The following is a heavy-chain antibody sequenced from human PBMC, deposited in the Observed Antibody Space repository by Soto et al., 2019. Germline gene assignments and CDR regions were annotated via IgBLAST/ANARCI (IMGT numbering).Heavy chain of an antibody. Sequence: QVQLQESGPGLVKPSQTLSLTCTVSGASITSGDYSWNWIRQPPGKGLEWIGYIYHTGTTYYNPSLQSRVTISVDTSMNQFSLKLRSVTAADTAVYYCVREGLTMYGVLTPSFDPWXXGTLVTVSS. CDR3: VREGLTMYGVLTPSFDP. CDR1: GASITSGDYS. D-gene: IGHD3-3*01. V-gene: IGHV4-30-4*01. J-gene: IGHJ5*02. CDR2: IYHTGTT.